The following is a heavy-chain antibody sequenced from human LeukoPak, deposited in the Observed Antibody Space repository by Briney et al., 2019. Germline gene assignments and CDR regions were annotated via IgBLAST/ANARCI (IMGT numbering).Heavy chain of an antibody. V-gene: IGHV3-13*01. CDR2: IASGSQT. CDR1: GFTLSSHD. J-gene: IGHJ4*02. CDR3: VREARGYHYTYFDY. Sequence: GGSLRLSCTASGFTLSSHDMHWVRQATGKGLEWIAAIASGSQTFYAGSVKGRFTISREDAKNSLYLQMNSLRAGDTAVYYCVREARGYHYTYFDYWGQGTLVTVSS. D-gene: IGHD5-18*01.